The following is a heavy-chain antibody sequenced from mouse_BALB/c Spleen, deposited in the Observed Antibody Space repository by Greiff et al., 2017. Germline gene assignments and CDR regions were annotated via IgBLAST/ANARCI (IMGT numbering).Heavy chain of an antibody. Sequence: EVNLVESGGDLVKPGGSLKLSCATSGFIFSSYGMSWVRQTPDKRLEWVATISSGGSYTYYPDSVKGRFTISRDNAKNTLYLQMSSLKSEDTAMYYCARQRNYYGSSAWFAYWGQGTLVTVSA. J-gene: IGHJ3*01. V-gene: IGHV5-6*01. CDR2: ISSGGSYT. CDR3: ARQRNYYGSSAWFAY. D-gene: IGHD1-1*01. CDR1: GFIFSSYG.